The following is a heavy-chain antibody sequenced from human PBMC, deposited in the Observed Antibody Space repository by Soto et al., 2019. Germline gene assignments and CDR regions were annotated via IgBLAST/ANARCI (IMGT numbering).Heavy chain of an antibody. V-gene: IGHV3-11*03. D-gene: IGHD1-1*01. CDR3: AANWNFGLNF. CDR1: GFDFSDFH. J-gene: IGHJ4*02. CDR2: ISSSLGHT. Sequence: PGGSLRLSCARSGFDFSDFHISSVRQAPGKGLEWISYISSSLGHTDYADSVKGRFTISRDNAMSSGFLEMSDLRSDDTAVYYCAANWNFGLNFWGQATLVTVSS.